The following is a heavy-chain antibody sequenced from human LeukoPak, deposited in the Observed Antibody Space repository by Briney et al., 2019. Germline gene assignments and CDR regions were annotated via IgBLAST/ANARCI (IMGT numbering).Heavy chain of an antibody. D-gene: IGHD6-13*01. CDR2: ISGNGGST. CDR3: ARGPRSSPTEYFDY. J-gene: IGHJ4*02. V-gene: IGHV3-64*02. Sequence: PGGSLRLSCAASGFTFSSYAMHWVRQAPGKGLEYVSAISGNGGSTYYADSVRGRFTISRDNSENTLYLQMGSLRAEDMAVYYCARGPRSSPTEYFDYWGQGTLVTVSS. CDR1: GFTFSSYA.